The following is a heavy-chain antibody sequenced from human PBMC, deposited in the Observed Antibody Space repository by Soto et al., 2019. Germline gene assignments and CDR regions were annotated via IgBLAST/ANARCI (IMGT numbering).Heavy chain of an antibody. CDR2: IYYSGNT. CDR1: GCPISSYY. V-gene: IGHV4-59*08. CDR3: ARVNVTLDL. Sequence: PSETLSLTCTVFGCPISSYYWTWIRQPPGKGLESIGNIYYSGNTNYNPSLTTRVTISRDTSKNRVSLEMTSVTAADTAVYYCARVNVTLDLWGQGTLVTAPQ. J-gene: IGHJ4*02. D-gene: IGHD2-21*02.